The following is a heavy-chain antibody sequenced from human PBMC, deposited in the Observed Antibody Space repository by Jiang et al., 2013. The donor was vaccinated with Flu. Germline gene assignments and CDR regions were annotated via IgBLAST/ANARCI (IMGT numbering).Heavy chain of an antibody. D-gene: IGHD3-10*01. Sequence: VVQPGRSLRLSCAASGFTFSSYGMHWVRQAPGKGLEWVAVISYDGSNKYYADSVKGRFTISRDNSKNTLYLQMNSLRAEDTAVYYCAKDPLLYELLWFGELSHWGQGTLVTVSS. CDR1: GFTFSSYG. CDR2: ISYDGSNK. J-gene: IGHJ4*02. CDR3: AKDPLLYELLWFGELSH. V-gene: IGHV3-30*18.